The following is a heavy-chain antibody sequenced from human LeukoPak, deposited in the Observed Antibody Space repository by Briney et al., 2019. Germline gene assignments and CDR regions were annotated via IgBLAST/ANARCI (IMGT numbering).Heavy chain of an antibody. V-gene: IGHV7-4-1*02. CDR2: INTNTGNP. Sequence: ASVKVSCKASGYTFTGYAMNWVRQAPGQGLEWMGWINTNTGNPTYAQGFTGRFVFSLDTSVSTAYLQISSLKAEDTAVYYCARKESYSSSWSFDPWGQGTLVTVSS. CDR3: ARKESYSSSWSFDP. D-gene: IGHD6-13*01. CDR1: GYTFTGYA. J-gene: IGHJ5*02.